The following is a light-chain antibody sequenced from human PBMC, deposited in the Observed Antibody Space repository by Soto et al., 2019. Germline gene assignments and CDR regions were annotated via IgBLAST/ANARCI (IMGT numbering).Light chain of an antibody. CDR3: SLYTSSSNWV. CDR2: EVS. J-gene: IGLJ1*01. V-gene: IGLV2-18*01. Sequence: QSVLTQPPSVSGSPGQSVTISCTGTSSDVGSYNRVSWYQQPPGTAPKLMIYEVSNRPSGVPDRFSGSKSGNTASLTISGLQAEDEADYYCSLYTSSSNWVFGTGTKVTVL. CDR1: SSDVGSYNR.